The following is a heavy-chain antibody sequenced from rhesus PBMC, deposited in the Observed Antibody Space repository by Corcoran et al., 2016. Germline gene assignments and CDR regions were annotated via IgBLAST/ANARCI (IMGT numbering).Heavy chain of an antibody. D-gene: IGHD2-15*01. CDR2: IIPLVGIT. Sequence: QVQLVQSGAEVKKPGASVKVSCKASGFTFGSYAINWVRQAPGEGLEGMGVIIPLVGITNYAEKFQGRGTMTADTSTSTAYMELSSLRSEDTAVYYCARSAPLLTVGFDYWGQGVLVTVSS. V-gene: IGHV1-198*02. CDR1: GFTFGSYA. J-gene: IGHJ4*01. CDR3: ARSAPLLTVGFDY.